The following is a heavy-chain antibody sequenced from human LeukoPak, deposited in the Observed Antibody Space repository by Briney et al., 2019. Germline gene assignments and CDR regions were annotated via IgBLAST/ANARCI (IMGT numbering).Heavy chain of an antibody. V-gene: IGHV4-59*01. Sequence: SETLSLTCTVSSGSISTYYRSWIRQPPGKGLEWIGYIYYSETTKYNPSLKSRVTISVDTSKNQFSLKLSSVTAADTAVYYCARALYFGSGSPYYYMDVWGKGTTVTISS. D-gene: IGHD3-10*01. CDR1: SGSISTYY. CDR2: IYYSETT. CDR3: ARALYFGSGSPYYYMDV. J-gene: IGHJ6*03.